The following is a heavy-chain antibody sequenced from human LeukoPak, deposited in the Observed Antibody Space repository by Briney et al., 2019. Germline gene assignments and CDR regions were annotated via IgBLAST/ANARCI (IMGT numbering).Heavy chain of an antibody. CDR3: ARDLTVATRNAFDI. V-gene: IGHV4-34*01. CDR2: INHSGST. CDR1: GGSFSGYY. D-gene: IGHD5-12*01. Sequence: SETLSLTCAVYGGSFSGYYWSWIRHPPGKGLEWIGEINHSGSTNYNPSLKSRVTISVDTSKNQFSLKLSSVTAADTAVYYCARDLTVATRNAFDIWGQGTMVTVSS. J-gene: IGHJ3*02.